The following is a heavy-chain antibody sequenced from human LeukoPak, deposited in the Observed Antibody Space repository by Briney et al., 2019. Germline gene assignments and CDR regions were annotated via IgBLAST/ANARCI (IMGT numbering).Heavy chain of an antibody. V-gene: IGHV3-53*01. CDR2: IYSGGST. J-gene: IGHJ6*02. CDR3: ARDRSVYIERYYGMDV. CDR1: GFTVSSNY. Sequence: GGSLRLSCAASGFTVSSNYMSWVRQAPGEGLEWVSVIYSGGSTYYADSVKGRFTISRDNSKNTLYLQMNSLRAEDTAVYYCARDRSVYIERYYGMDVWGQGTTVTVSS. D-gene: IGHD5-12*01.